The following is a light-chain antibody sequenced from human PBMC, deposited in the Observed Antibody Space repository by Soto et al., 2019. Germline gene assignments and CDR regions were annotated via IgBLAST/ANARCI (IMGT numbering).Light chain of an antibody. J-gene: IGKJ3*01. V-gene: IGKV1-27*01. CDR1: QAISNS. CDR3: QKYYSVPFT. CDR2: DAS. Sequence: DIQMTQSPSSLSGSVGDKVTITCRASQAISNSLAWYQQKPGKVPTLLIYDASTLQSGVPSRFSGSGSGTEFTLTISSLQPEDFATYYCQKYYSVPFTFGHGTKVEIK.